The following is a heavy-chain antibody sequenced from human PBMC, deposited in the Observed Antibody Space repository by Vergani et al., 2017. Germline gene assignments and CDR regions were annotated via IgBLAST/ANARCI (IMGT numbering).Heavy chain of an antibody. J-gene: IGHJ4*02. V-gene: IGHV3-23*01. CDR1: GFTFNHYA. CDR2: ISGSGGST. Sequence: EVQLLESGGDLVQPGGSPRLSCAASGFTFNHYAMNWVRQAPGKGLEWVSGISGSGGSTYYAGSVKGRFTISRDSSKNTLYLQMNSLRVEDTAVYYCGRGSDNYNWGQGTLVTVSS. CDR3: GRGSDNYN. D-gene: IGHD5-24*01.